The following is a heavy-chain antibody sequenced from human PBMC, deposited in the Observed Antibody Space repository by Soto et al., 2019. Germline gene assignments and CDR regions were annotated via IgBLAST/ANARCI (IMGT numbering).Heavy chain of an antibody. J-gene: IGHJ4*02. D-gene: IGHD6-19*01. Sequence: QVPLVESGGGVVQPGRSLRLSCAASGLTLSNYAMHWVRQAPGKGLEWVAVISYDGSNRYYADSVKGRFTISRDNSNNTRYLQMNSLRAEDTAVYYCARVTQAGAADYWGQGTLVTVSS. CDR3: ARVTQAGAADY. CDR2: ISYDGSNR. V-gene: IGHV3-30-3*01. CDR1: GLTLSNYA.